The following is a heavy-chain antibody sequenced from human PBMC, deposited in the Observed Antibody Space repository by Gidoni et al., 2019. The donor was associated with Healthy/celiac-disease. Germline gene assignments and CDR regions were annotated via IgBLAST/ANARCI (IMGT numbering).Heavy chain of an antibody. CDR1: GFTFSSYG. CDR3: ARDYPGDYDFWSGYNDY. D-gene: IGHD3-3*01. J-gene: IGHJ4*02. Sequence: QVQLVESGGGVVQPGRSLRLSCAASGFTFSSYGMHWVRQAPGKGLEWVAVIWYDGSNKYYADSVKGRFTISRDNSKNTLYLQMNSLRAEDTAVYYCARDYPGDYDFWSGYNDYWGQGTLVTVSS. V-gene: IGHV3-33*01. CDR2: IWYDGSNK.